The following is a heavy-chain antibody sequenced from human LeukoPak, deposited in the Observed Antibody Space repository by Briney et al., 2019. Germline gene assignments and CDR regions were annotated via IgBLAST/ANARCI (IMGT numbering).Heavy chain of an antibody. J-gene: IGHJ2*01. CDR2: ISPSSTHT. D-gene: IGHD5-24*01. CDR3: ARDSSRDSYNYGTLLALSPNKDWYFDL. Sequence: PGGSLRLSCAASGFTFSDYYMSWMRQAPGKGLEWVSYISPSSTHTNYADSVKGRFTISRDNAKNSLYLQMNSLRAEETAVYYCARDSSRDSYNYGTLLALSPNKDWYFDLWGRGTLVTVSS. V-gene: IGHV3-11*06. CDR1: GFTFSDYY.